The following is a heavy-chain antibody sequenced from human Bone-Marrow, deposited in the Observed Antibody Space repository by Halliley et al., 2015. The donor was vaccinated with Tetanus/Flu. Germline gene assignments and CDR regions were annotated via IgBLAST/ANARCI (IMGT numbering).Heavy chain of an antibody. D-gene: IGHD6-19*01. V-gene: IGHV1-69*01. CDR1: GGTFSSFA. CDR2: IIALFGIP. CDR3: AGSSGYSSGWDDYNAMEV. J-gene: IGHJ6*02. Sequence: QLVQSGAEVKKPGSSVKVSCKASGGTFSSFAISWVRQAPGQGLEWMGGIIALFGIPNYAQGFQGRVMITADESTSTAYMELSSQRSGDTAVYYCAGSSGYSSGWDDYNAMEVRGQGTTVTVSS.